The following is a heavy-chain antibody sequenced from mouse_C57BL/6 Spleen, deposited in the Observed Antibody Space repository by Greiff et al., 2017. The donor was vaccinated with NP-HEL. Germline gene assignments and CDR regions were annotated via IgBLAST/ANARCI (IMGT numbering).Heavy chain of an antibody. V-gene: IGHV1-9*01. CDR1: GYTFTGYW. Sequence: VQLQQSGAELMKPGASVKLSCKATGYTFTGYWIEWVKQRPGHGLEWIGEILPGSGSTNYNAKFKGKATFTADTSSNTAYMQLRLLTTEDSAIYYCERECLYWGQGTTLTVSS. CDR3: ERECLY. J-gene: IGHJ2*01. CDR2: ILPGSGST.